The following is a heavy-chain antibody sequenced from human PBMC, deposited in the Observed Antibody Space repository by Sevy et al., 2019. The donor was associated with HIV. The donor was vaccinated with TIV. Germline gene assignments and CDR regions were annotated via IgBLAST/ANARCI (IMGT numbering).Heavy chain of an antibody. CDR1: RFRFSNYW. D-gene: IGHD5-12*01. Sequence: GGSLRLSCVASRFRFSNYWMSWVRQAPGKGLEWVANIRQDSREKYYVDSVKGRFTISRDNGKNSLYLQMNNLRVEDTAGYYCARLGPVEMATTPPDFWGQGTRVTVSS. CDR2: IRQDSREK. V-gene: IGHV3-7*01. J-gene: IGHJ4*02. CDR3: ARLGPVEMATTPPDF.